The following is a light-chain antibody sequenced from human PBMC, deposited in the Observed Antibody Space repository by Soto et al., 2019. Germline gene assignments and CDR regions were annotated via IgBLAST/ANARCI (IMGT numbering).Light chain of an antibody. CDR1: TSDVGGYNL. CDR2: EGT. Sequence: QSALAQPASVSGSPGQSITISCSGTTSDVGGYNLVSWYQRHTAKAPKLLIYEGTQRPSGVSSRFSGSKSGNTASLTISGLQAEDEADYYCCSYASSSSYVFGTGTKVTVL. J-gene: IGLJ1*01. CDR3: CSYASSSSYV. V-gene: IGLV2-23*01.